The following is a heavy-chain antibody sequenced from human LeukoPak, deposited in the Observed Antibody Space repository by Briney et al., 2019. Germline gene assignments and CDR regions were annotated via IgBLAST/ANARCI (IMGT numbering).Heavy chain of an antibody. Sequence: ASVKVSCKASGYTFTSYDINWVRQATGQGLGWMGWMNPNSGNTGYAQKFQGRVTMTRNTSISTAYMELSSPRSEDTAVYYCARDNGGTAMAYYYYYYMDVWDKGTTVTISS. CDR3: ARDNGGTAMAYYYYYYMDV. D-gene: IGHD5-18*01. V-gene: IGHV1-8*02. CDR2: MNPNSGNT. J-gene: IGHJ6*03. CDR1: GYTFTSYD.